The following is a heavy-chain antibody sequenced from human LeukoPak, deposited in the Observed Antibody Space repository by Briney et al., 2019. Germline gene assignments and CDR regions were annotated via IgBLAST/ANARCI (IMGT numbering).Heavy chain of an antibody. D-gene: IGHD2-15*01. CDR1: GGTFSSYA. CDR3: ARGWCSGGSCYSGFDY. Sequence: SVKVSCKAAGGTFSSYAISWVRQAPGQGLEWMGGIIPIFGTANYAQKFQGRVTITADESTSTAYMELSSLRSEDTAVYYCARGWCSGGSCYSGFDYWGQGTLVTVSS. J-gene: IGHJ4*02. CDR2: IIPIFGTA. V-gene: IGHV1-69*13.